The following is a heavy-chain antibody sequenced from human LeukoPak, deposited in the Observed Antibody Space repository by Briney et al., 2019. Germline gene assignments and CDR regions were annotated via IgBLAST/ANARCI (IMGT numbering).Heavy chain of an antibody. V-gene: IGHV3-7*03. J-gene: IGHJ6*02. CDR2: INHNGNVN. Sequence: GGPLRLSCAASGFTFSSYWMNWARQAPGKGLEWVASINHNGNVNYYVDSVKGRFTISRDNAKNSLYLQMSNLRAEDTAVYFCARRGGLDVWGQGATVTVSS. CDR3: ARRGGLDV. CDR1: GFTFSSYW.